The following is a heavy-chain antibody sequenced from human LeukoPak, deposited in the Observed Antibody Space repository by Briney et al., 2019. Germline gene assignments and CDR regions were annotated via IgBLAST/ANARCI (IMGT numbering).Heavy chain of an antibody. J-gene: IGHJ4*02. D-gene: IGHD1-26*01. Sequence: PGGPLRPSCTASGFPYCDYYVSWTPRAPGKGGKCVSYISSSSSNTNYADSVKGRFTISRDNDKNSLYLQMNSLRAEDTAVYYCARHSRVGCDLDSWGQGTLVTVSS. CDR2: ISSSSSNT. CDR1: GFPYCDYY. V-gene: IGHV3-11*06. CDR3: ARHSRVGCDLDS.